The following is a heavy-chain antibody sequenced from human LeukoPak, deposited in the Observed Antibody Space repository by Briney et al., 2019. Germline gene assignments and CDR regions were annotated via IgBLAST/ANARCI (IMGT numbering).Heavy chain of an antibody. Sequence: PGGSLRLSCAAYGFTFSSYWMHWVRQAPGKGPVWVARIRNDGSSTDYADSVKGRFTISRDNAKNTLYLQMNSLRAEDTAVYYCAREQGYYSVPGYWGQGTLVTVSS. CDR1: GFTFSSYW. D-gene: IGHD3-22*01. V-gene: IGHV3-74*01. J-gene: IGHJ4*02. CDR3: AREQGYYSVPGY. CDR2: IRNDGSST.